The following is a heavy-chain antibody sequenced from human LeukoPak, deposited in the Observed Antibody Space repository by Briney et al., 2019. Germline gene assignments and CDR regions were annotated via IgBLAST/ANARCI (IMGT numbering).Heavy chain of an antibody. J-gene: IGHJ4*02. CDR1: GFSFRSYW. Sequence: GGSLRLSCAASGFSFRSYWMSWVRQAPGKGLEWVAVIWYDGSNKYYADSVKGRFTISRDNSKNTLYLQMNSLRAEDTAVYYCYGHYDSSGYYLGYWDQGTLVTVSS. D-gene: IGHD3-22*01. CDR2: IWYDGSNK. V-gene: IGHV3-33*08. CDR3: YGHYDSSGYYLGY.